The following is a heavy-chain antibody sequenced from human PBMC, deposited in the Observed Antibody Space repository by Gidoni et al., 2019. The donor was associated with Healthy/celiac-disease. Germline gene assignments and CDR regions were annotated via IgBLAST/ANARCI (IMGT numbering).Heavy chain of an antibody. J-gene: IGHJ2*01. CDR3: ARNGDYYGSGSLSMDWYFDL. V-gene: IGHV3-7*03. CDR2: IKQDGSEK. Sequence: EVQLVESGGGLVQPGGSLRLSCAASGLTSSSYWIIWVRQAPGQGLEGVAKIKQDGSEKYYVDSVKGRFTISRDNAKNSLYLQMNSLRAEDTAVYYCARNGDYYGSGSLSMDWYFDLWGRGTLVTVSS. CDR1: GLTSSSYW. D-gene: IGHD3-10*01.